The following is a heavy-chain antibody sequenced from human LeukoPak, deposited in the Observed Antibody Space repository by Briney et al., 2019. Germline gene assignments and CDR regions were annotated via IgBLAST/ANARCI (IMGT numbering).Heavy chain of an antibody. V-gene: IGHV3-7*01. CDR1: GFIFSNYW. Sequence: GGSLRLSCAASGFIFSNYWMSWVRQAPGKGLEWVASIKKDGSEKHYVDSVKGRFTISRDNAKNSLYLQMNSLRAEDTAVYYCARAAIGYSSSWYEGNWFDPWGQGTLVTVSS. J-gene: IGHJ5*02. CDR2: IKKDGSEK. CDR3: ARAAIGYSSSWYEGNWFDP. D-gene: IGHD6-13*01.